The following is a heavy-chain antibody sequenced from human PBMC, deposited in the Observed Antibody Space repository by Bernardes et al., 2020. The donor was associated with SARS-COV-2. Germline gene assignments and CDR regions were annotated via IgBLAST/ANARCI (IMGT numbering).Heavy chain of an antibody. J-gene: IGHJ4*02. Sequence: SETLYLSCTVSGGSISSYYWSWIRQPPGKGLEWIGYIYYSGSTNYNPSLKSRVTISVDTSKNQFSLKLSSVTAADTAVYYCARHCRLGSTSCRDYWGQGTLVTVSS. CDR3: ARHCRLGSTSCRDY. D-gene: IGHD2-2*01. CDR2: IYYSGST. CDR1: GGSISSYY. V-gene: IGHV4-59*08.